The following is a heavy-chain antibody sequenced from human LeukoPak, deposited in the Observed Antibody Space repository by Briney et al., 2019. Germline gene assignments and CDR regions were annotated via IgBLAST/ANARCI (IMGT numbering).Heavy chain of an antibody. CDR2: IYHSGST. CDR3: ASTFSRPPHNFDY. CDR1: GGSISSSNW. J-gene: IGHJ4*02. D-gene: IGHD6-13*01. Sequence: SETLSLTCAVSGGSISSSNWWSWVRQPPGKGLEWIGEIYHSGSTNYNPSLKSRVTISVDKSKNQFSLKLSSVTAADTAVYYCASTFSRPPHNFDYWGQGTLVTVSS. V-gene: IGHV4-4*02.